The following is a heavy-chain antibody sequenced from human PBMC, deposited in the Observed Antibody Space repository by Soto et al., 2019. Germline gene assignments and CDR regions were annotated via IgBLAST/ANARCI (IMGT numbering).Heavy chain of an antibody. Sequence: GGSLRLSCAASGFTFSSYAMTWVRQAPGKGLEWVSAISGSGGSTYYADSVKGRFTISRDNSKNTLYLQMNSLRAEDTAVYYCAKDRVGSSWPDDAFDIWGQGTMVTVSS. CDR2: ISGSGGST. J-gene: IGHJ3*02. CDR1: GFTFSSYA. CDR3: AKDRVGSSWPDDAFDI. V-gene: IGHV3-23*01. D-gene: IGHD6-13*01.